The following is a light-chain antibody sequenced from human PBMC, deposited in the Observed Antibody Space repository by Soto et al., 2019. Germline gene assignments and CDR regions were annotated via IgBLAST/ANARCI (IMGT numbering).Light chain of an antibody. V-gene: IGKV1-39*01. Sequence: DIHLPQSPSSLSASVGDMVTITCRASQGITSSLAWYQQTQGEAPNLLIYDASTLQSGVPSRFSGSGSGTDLTITISSLQPEDFGTYYCQQTVGTFWTFGDGTKGDI. CDR1: QGITSS. CDR2: DAS. J-gene: IGKJ1*01. CDR3: QQTVGTFWT.